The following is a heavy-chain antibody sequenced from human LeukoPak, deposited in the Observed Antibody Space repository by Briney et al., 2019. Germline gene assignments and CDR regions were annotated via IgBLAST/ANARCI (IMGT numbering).Heavy chain of an antibody. J-gene: IGHJ4*02. V-gene: IGHV3-7*01. D-gene: IGHD1-26*01. CDR1: EFTFSNSW. CDR2: IKQDGGTK. Sequence: PGGSLRLSCVASEFTFSNSWMAWVRQAPGKGLEWVANIKQDGGTKHYADSLRGRFTISRDNPKNSLYLQMNSLRSDGTAVYYCARDTVGSLDYWGQGILVTVAS. CDR3: ARDTVGSLDY.